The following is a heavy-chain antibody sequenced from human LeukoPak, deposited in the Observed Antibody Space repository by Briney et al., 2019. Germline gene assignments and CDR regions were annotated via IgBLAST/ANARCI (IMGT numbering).Heavy chain of an antibody. D-gene: IGHD3-22*01. Sequence: AGGSLRLSCAASGFTFSSYAMSWVRQAPGKGLEWVSAISGSGGSTYYADSVKGRFTISRDNSKNTLYLQMNSLRAEDTAVYYCAKVGAYYYDSSGYYLVGRPGWFDYWGQGTLVTVSS. J-gene: IGHJ4*02. CDR2: ISGSGGST. V-gene: IGHV3-23*01. CDR1: GFTFSSYA. CDR3: AKVGAYYYDSSGYYLVGRPGWFDY.